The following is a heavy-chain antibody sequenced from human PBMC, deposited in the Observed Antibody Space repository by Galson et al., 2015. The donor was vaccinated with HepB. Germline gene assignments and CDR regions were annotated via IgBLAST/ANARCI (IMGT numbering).Heavy chain of an antibody. CDR2: ISYDGSNK. CDR1: GFTFSSYA. Sequence: SLRLSCAASGFTFSSYAMHWVRQAPGKGLEWVAVISYDGSNKYYADSVKGRFTISRDNSKNTLYLQMNSLRAEDTAVYYCAREQGAVAGSCYSVYYYYYYMDVWGKGTTVTVSS. J-gene: IGHJ6*03. CDR3: AREQGAVAGSCYSVYYYYYYMDV. V-gene: IGHV3-30*04. D-gene: IGHD2-15*01.